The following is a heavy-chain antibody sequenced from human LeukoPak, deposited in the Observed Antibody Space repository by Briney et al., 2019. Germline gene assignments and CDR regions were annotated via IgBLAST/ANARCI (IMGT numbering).Heavy chain of an antibody. CDR1: GGSFSGYY. D-gene: IGHD6-13*01. V-gene: IGHV4-34*01. CDR2: INHSGST. Sequence: SETLSLTCAVYGGSFSGYYWSWIRQPPGKGLEWIGEINHSGSTNYNPSLKGRVTISVDTSKNQFSLKLSSVTAADTAVYYCARGFWIAAAGPSPFDYWGQGTLVTVSS. J-gene: IGHJ4*02. CDR3: ARGFWIAAAGPSPFDY.